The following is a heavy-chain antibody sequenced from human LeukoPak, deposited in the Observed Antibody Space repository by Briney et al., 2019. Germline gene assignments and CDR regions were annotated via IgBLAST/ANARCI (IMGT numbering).Heavy chain of an antibody. CDR3: AKGYSSSWYGRAVDY. CDR1: SSGGYY. J-gene: IGHJ4*02. CDR2: ISWNSGSI. D-gene: IGHD6-13*01. Sequence: SSGGYYWSWIRQHPGKGLEWVSGISWNSGSIGYADSVKGRFTISRDNAKNSLYLQMNSLRAEDTALYYCAKGYSSSWYGRAVDYWGQGTLVTVSS. V-gene: IGHV3-9*01.